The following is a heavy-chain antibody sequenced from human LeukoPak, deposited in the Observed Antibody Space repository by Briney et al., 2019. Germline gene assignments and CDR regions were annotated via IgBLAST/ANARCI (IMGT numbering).Heavy chain of an antibody. J-gene: IGHJ4*02. V-gene: IGHV4-31*03. CDR2: IFYNENT. CDR1: GGSISSGDPY. D-gene: IGHD5-24*01. Sequence: SETLSLTCTVSGGSISSGDPYWSWIRRRPEKGLEWIGCIFYNENTYYNPSLQSRVAISVDTSKNQFSLKLTSVTAADTAVYYCASGRDAYKTGYWGQGTLVTVSS. CDR3: ASGRDAYKTGY.